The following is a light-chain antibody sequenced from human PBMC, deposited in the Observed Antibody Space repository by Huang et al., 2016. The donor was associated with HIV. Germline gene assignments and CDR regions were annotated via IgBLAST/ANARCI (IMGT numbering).Light chain of an antibody. V-gene: IGKV1-39*01. CDR2: ATS. Sequence: DVELTQSPSSLSASVGDRITLTCRASHSVINSLNWSQQLPEEAPRLLIYATSKLQSGVPARFTGSGSGTDFALTINGLRPEDFATYYCQQSYTSPHTFGQGTKLE. CDR3: QQSYTSPHT. CDR1: HSVINS. J-gene: IGKJ2*01.